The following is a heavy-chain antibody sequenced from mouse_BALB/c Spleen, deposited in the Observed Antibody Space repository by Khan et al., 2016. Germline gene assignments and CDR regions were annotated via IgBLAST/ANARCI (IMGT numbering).Heavy chain of an antibody. CDR1: GYSFTSYY. CDR3: ASRTQSFYAMDY. CDR2: IDPFIGGS. Sequence: VQLQQSGPELMKPGASVKISCKASGYSFTSYYMHWVKQSHGKSLEWIGYIDPFIGGSSYNQKFKGKATLTVDKSSSIAYMHLSSLTSEDSAVSYWASRTQSFYAMDYWGQGTSVTVSS. V-gene: IGHV1S135*01. J-gene: IGHJ4*01.